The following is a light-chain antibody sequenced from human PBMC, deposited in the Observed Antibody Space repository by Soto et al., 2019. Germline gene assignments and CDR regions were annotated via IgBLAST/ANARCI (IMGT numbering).Light chain of an antibody. Sequence: DIVMTQSPATLSVSPGERATLSCRATQSVTSNLVWYQQKPGQAPRLLIYGASTRATGIPARFSGSGSGTEFTLTISSLQSEDFAIYYCHQYNSWPHTFGQGTKLEIK. J-gene: IGKJ2*01. CDR2: GAS. CDR1: QSVTSN. CDR3: HQYNSWPHT. V-gene: IGKV3-15*01.